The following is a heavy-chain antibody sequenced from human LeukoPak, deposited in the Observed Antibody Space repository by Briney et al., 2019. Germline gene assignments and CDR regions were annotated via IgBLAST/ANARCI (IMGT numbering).Heavy chain of an antibody. D-gene: IGHD1-26*01. V-gene: IGHV3-21*01. CDR3: ARTVGATNIYYYGMDV. Sequence: GGSLRLSCAASGFTFSSHSMNWVRQAPGKGLEWVSSISSSSSYIYYADSVKGRFTISRDNAKNSLYLQMNSLRAEDTAVYYCARTVGATNIYYYGMDVWGQGTTVTVSS. CDR1: GFTFSSHS. J-gene: IGHJ6*02. CDR2: ISSSSSYI.